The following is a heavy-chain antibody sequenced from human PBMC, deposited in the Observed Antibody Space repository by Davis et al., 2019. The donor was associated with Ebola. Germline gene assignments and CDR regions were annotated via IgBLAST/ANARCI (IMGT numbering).Heavy chain of an antibody. Sequence: SETLSLTCAVSGGSISSSNWWSWVRQPPGKGLEWLGEIYHSGSTNYNPSLKSRVTISVDKSKNQFSLKLSSVTAADTAVYYCARDCSSTSCYAYAFDIWGQGTMVTVSS. D-gene: IGHD2-2*01. CDR3: ARDCSSTSCYAYAFDI. J-gene: IGHJ3*02. V-gene: IGHV4-4*02. CDR2: IYHSGST. CDR1: GGSISSSNW.